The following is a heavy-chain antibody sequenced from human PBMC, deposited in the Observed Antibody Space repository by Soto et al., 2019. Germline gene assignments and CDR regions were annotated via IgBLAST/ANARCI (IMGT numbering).Heavy chain of an antibody. J-gene: IGHJ4*02. CDR2: IYHSGST. CDR3: VRGRSYSVYDF. CDR1: GGLISSGNW. Sequence: SETLSLTCAVSGGLISSGNWWTWVRQAPGKGLEWIGEIYHSGSTKYNPSLKSRVTMSVDKSKNQFSLKLNSVTAADTAVFYCVRGRSYSVYDFWGPGTLVTVSS. V-gene: IGHV4-4*02. D-gene: IGHD5-12*01.